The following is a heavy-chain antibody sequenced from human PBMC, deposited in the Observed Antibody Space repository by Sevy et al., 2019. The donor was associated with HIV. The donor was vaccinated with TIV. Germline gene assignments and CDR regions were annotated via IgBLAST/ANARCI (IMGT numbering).Heavy chain of an antibody. Sequence: GESLKISCAVSGFAFSDYYMTWIRQAPGKGLEWVSYITSGGNSINYAGSVKGRFTVSRDNTKNSLYLQMNSLRAEDTAVYYCARVDYDDYTTWGTGYYYMDVWGKGTMVTVSS. CDR3: ARVDYDDYTTWGTGYYYMDV. CDR1: GFAFSDYY. V-gene: IGHV3-11*01. CDR2: ITSGGNSI. J-gene: IGHJ6*03. D-gene: IGHD4-17*01.